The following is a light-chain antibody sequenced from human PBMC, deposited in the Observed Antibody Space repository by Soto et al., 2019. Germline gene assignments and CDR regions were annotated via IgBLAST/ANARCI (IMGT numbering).Light chain of an antibody. CDR3: QSYDSSLSGYV. J-gene: IGLJ1*01. V-gene: IGLV1-40*01. CDR2: GNS. Sequence: QSVLTQPPSVSGAPGQRVTISCTGSSSKIGAGYDVHWYQQLPGTAPKLLIYGNSNRPSGVPDRFSGSKSGTSASLAITGLQAEDEADYYCQSYDSSLSGYVCGTGTKGTAL. CDR1: SSKIGAGYD.